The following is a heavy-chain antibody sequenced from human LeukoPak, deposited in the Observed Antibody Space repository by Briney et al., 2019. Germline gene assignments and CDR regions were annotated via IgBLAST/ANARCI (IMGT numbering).Heavy chain of an antibody. CDR3: ARGWAVVPAAIHKAYNWFDP. CDR1: GASFSGYY. Sequence: KSSETLSLTCAVYGASFSGYYWSWIRQPPGKGLEWLGEINHSGSTNYKPSLKSRVTISVDTSKNQFSLKLSSVTAADTAVYYCARGWAVVPAAIHKAYNWFDPWGQGTLVTVSS. D-gene: IGHD2-2*01. V-gene: IGHV4-34*01. J-gene: IGHJ5*02. CDR2: INHSGST.